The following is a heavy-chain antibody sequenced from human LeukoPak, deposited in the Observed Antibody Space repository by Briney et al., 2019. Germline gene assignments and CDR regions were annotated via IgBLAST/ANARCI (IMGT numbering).Heavy chain of an antibody. CDR3: ARAEERITIFGVVITLGMDV. Sequence: ASVKVSCTASGYTFTGYYMHWVRQAPGQGLEWMGRINPNSGGTNYAQKFQGRVTMTRDTSISTAYMELSRLRSDDTAVYYCARAEERITIFGVVITLGMDVWGQGTTVTVSS. V-gene: IGHV1-2*06. CDR1: GYTFTGYY. J-gene: IGHJ6*02. D-gene: IGHD3-3*01. CDR2: INPNSGGT.